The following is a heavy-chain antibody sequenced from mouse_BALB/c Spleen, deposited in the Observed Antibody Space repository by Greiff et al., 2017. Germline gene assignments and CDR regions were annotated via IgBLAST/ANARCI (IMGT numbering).Heavy chain of an antibody. CDR3: ARRGGSSFDY. D-gene: IGHD1-1*01. Sequence: EVQRVESGPELVKPGASVKMSCKASGYTFTSYVMHWVKQKPGQGLELIGYINPYNDGTKYNEKFKGKATLTSDKSSSTAYMELSSLTSEDSAVYYCARRGGSSFDYWGQGTTLTVSS. CDR1: GYTFTSYV. V-gene: IGHV1-14*01. CDR2: INPYNDGT. J-gene: IGHJ2*01.